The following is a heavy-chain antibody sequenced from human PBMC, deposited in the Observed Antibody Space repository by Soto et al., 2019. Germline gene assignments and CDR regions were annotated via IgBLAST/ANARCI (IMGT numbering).Heavy chain of an antibody. D-gene: IGHD2-2*02. V-gene: IGHV3-33*01. CDR1: GFTFSSYG. Sequence: QVQLVESGGGVVQPGRSLRLSCAASGFTFSSYGMHWVRQAPGKGLEWVAGIWYDGSNKYYADSVKGRFTISRDNSKNTLYLQMNSLRAEDTAVYYCARGDDIVVVPAAIQGVDYWGQGTLVTVSS. J-gene: IGHJ4*02. CDR3: ARGDDIVVVPAAIQGVDY. CDR2: IWYDGSNK.